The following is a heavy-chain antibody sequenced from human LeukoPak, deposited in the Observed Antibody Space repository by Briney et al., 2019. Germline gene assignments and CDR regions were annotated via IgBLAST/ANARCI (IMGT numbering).Heavy chain of an antibody. D-gene: IGHD2/OR15-2a*01. Sequence: GGSLRLSCAASGFTFSSYAMHWVRQAPGKGLEWVAVISYDGSNKYYADSVKGRFTISRDNSKNTLYLQMNSLRAEDTAVYYCARDQFYPGAFDIWGQGTMVTVSS. V-gene: IGHV3-30-3*01. CDR3: ARDQFYPGAFDI. CDR2: ISYDGSNK. J-gene: IGHJ3*02. CDR1: GFTFSSYA.